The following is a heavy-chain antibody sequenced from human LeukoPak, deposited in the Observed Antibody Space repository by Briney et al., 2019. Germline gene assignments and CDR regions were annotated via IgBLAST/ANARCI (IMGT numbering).Heavy chain of an antibody. Sequence: SVTVSCKASGGTFSSYAISWVRQAPGQGLEWMGGIIPIFGTANYAQKFQGRVTITADESTSTAYMEQSSLRSEDTAVYYCAAGDIVVVPAAMPAPYYYYYYGMDVWGQGTTVTVSS. CDR2: IIPIFGTA. V-gene: IGHV1-69*01. CDR3: AAGDIVVVPAAMPAPYYYYYYGMDV. J-gene: IGHJ6*02. CDR1: GGTFSSYA. D-gene: IGHD2-2*01.